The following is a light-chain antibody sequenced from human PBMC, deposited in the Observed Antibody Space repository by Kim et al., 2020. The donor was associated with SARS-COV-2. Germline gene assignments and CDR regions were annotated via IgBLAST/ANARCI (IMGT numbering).Light chain of an antibody. V-gene: IGKV3-11*01. Sequence: LPPGERASLSCRASQNVGSHLAWYQQKPGQAPRLLLYDASNRATGIPARFSGSGSGSDFTLTISSLEPEDFAVYYCQQRSNWPLTFGGGTKVDIK. CDR3: QQRSNWPLT. CDR2: DAS. J-gene: IGKJ4*01. CDR1: QNVGSH.